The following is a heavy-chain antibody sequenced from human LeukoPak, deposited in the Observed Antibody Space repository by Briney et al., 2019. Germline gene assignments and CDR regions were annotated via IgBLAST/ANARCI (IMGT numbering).Heavy chain of an antibody. CDR1: GFTFGDYY. D-gene: IGHD3-3*01. CDR2: ISSSGSTI. CDR3: AGGVGDFWSGYQYASLDY. Sequence: GGSLRLSCAASGFTFGDYYMSWIRQAPGKGLEWVSYISSSGSTIYYADSVKGRFTISRDNAKNSLYLQMNSLRAEDTAVYYCAGGVGDFWSGYQYASLDYWGREPRSPSPQ. J-gene: IGHJ4*02. V-gene: IGHV3-11*04.